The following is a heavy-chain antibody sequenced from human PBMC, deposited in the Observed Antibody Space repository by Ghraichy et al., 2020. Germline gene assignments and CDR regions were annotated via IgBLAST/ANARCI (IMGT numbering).Heavy chain of an antibody. CDR3: ARENWGTLDF. CDR1: GFNFGTYW. CDR2: VRGDGSVA. J-gene: IGHJ4*02. V-gene: IGHV3-7*04. D-gene: IGHD7-27*01. Sequence: LSLTCAASGFNFGTYWMAWVRQAPGKGLDWVANVRGDGSVAGSVDSVKGRFTFSRDNAKNSLYVQMNSLTDDDTAVYYCARENWGTLDFWGQRALVTVSS.